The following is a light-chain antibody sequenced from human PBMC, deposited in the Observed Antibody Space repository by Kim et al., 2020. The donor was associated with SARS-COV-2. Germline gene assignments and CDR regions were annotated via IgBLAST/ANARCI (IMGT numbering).Light chain of an antibody. CDR3: QQYYAYPRT. V-gene: IGKV1-8*01. J-gene: IGKJ1*01. Sequence: AIRMTQSPSSVSASTGDRVTITCRASQGISSYLAWYQQKPGKAPNLLISAASTLQSGVPSRFSGGGSGTDFTLTISCLQSEDSATYYCQQYYAYPRTFGQGTKVEIK. CDR1: QGISSY. CDR2: AAS.